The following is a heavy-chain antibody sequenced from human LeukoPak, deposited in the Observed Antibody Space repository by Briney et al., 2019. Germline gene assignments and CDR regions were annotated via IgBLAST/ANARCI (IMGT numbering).Heavy chain of an antibody. Sequence: ASVKVSCKASGYTFTSYGISWVRQSPGQGLEWMGWINPNSGGTNYAQKFQGRVTMTRDTSISTAYMELSRLRSDDTAVYYCASMTTVTTGFDPWGQGTLVTVSS. CDR2: INPNSGGT. D-gene: IGHD4-11*01. CDR1: GYTFTSYG. J-gene: IGHJ5*02. V-gene: IGHV1-2*02. CDR3: ASMTTVTTGFDP.